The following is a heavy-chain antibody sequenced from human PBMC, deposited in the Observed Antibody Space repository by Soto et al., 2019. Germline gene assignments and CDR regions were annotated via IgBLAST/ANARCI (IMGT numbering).Heavy chain of an antibody. Sequence: GGSLRLSCAASGFTFSNAWMNWVRQAPGKGLEWVGRIKSKTDGGTTDYAEPVKGRFTISRDDSKNTLYLQMNSLKTEDTAVYYCTATSITMIVVAHDAFDIWGQGTMVTVSS. D-gene: IGHD3-22*01. CDR3: TATSITMIVVAHDAFDI. J-gene: IGHJ3*02. CDR1: GFTFSNAW. V-gene: IGHV3-15*07. CDR2: IKSKTDGGTT.